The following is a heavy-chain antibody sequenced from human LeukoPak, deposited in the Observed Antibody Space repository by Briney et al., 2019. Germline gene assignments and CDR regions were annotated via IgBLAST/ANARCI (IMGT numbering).Heavy chain of an antibody. CDR1: GGSISSSSYY. Sequence: SETLSLTCTVSGGSISSSSYYWGWIRQPPGKGLEWIGSIYYSGSTYYNPSLKSRLTMSVDTSKDQFSLKLSSVTAADTALYYCARQIVSGSFEYNYWGQGTLVTVSS. V-gene: IGHV4-39*01. J-gene: IGHJ4*02. CDR3: ARQIVSGSFEYNY. CDR2: IYYSGST. D-gene: IGHD1-26*01.